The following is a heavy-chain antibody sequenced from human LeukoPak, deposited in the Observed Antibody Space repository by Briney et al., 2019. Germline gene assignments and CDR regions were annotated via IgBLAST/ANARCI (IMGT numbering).Heavy chain of an antibody. J-gene: IGHJ4*02. V-gene: IGHV4-34*01. CDR3: ARTRDYYGSSGNIGLGYFDY. CDR2: INHSGST. D-gene: IGHD3-22*01. Sequence: SETLSLTCAVYGGSFSGYYWSWIRQPPGKGLEWIGEINHSGSTNYNPSLKSRVTISVDTSKNQFSLKLSSVTAADTAVYYCARTRDYYGSSGNIGLGYFDYWGQGTLVTVSS. CDR1: GGSFSGYY.